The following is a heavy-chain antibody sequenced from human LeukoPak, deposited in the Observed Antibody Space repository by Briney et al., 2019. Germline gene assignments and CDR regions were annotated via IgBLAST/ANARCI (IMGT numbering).Heavy chain of an antibody. CDR3: ASPADGGSFSNDAFDI. CDR1: GYSFTSYW. CDR2: IYPGDSDT. J-gene: IGHJ3*02. D-gene: IGHD1-26*01. Sequence: GESLKISCKGSGYSFTSYWIGWVRQMPGKGLEWMGIIYPGDSDTRYSPSFQGQVTISADKSISTAYLQWSSLKASDTAMYYCASPADGGSFSNDAFDIWGQGTMVTVSS. V-gene: IGHV5-51*01.